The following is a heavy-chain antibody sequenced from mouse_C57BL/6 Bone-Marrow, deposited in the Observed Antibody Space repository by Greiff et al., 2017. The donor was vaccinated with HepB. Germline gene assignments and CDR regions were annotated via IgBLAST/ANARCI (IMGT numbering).Heavy chain of an antibody. D-gene: IGHD2-3*01. Sequence: VQLQQSGAELVRPGTSVKMSCKASGYTFTNYWIGWAKQRPGHGLEWIGDIYPGGGYTNYNEKFKGKATLTADKSSSTAYMQFSSRTSEDSANYYCAREEIYDGYDQGFDDWGQGTLVTVSA. J-gene: IGHJ3*01. V-gene: IGHV1-63*01. CDR3: AREEIYDGYDQGFDD. CDR1: GYTFTNYW. CDR2: IYPGGGYT.